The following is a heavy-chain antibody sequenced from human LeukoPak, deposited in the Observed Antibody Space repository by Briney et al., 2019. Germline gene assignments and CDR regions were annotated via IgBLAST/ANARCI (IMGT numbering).Heavy chain of an antibody. Sequence: GGSLRLSCVVSGFTFSSYWMSWVRQAPGQGLEWVANIHEDGGEKYCVDSVKGRFTISRDNAKNSLYLQMNSLRAEDTAVYYCARTLRLKTPRAFDIWGQGTMVTVSS. D-gene: IGHD6-25*01. V-gene: IGHV3-7*05. J-gene: IGHJ3*02. CDR2: IHEDGGEK. CDR1: GFTFSSYW. CDR3: ARTLRLKTPRAFDI.